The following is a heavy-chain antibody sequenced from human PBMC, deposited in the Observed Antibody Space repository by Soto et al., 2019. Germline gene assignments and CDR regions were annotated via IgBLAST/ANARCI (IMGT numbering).Heavy chain of an antibody. J-gene: IGHJ5*02. CDR3: ARFNSSWSWFDP. CDR1: GGSFSGYY. CDR2: INHSGST. Sequence: QVQLQQWGAGLLKPSETLSLTCAVYGGSFSGYYWSWIRQPPGKGLEWIGEINHSGSTNYNPSLKSRVTISVDTSKNQFSLKLSSVTAADTAVYYCARFNSSWSWFDPWGQGTLVTVSS. V-gene: IGHV4-34*01. D-gene: IGHD6-13*01.